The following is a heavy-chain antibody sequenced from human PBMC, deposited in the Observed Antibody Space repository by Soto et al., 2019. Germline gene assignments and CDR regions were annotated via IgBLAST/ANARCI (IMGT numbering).Heavy chain of an antibody. J-gene: IGHJ5*02. CDR3: VRDGAKTLRDWFDP. D-gene: IGHD1-26*01. CDR2: IYATGTT. Sequence: QVQLQESGPGLVKPSETLSLTCTVSGASISGYYWSWIRKSAGKGLEWIGRIYATGTTDYNPSLKSRVMMSVDTSKKQFSRKLRSVTAADPAVYYCVRDGAKTLRDWFDPWGQGISVTVSS. V-gene: IGHV4-4*07. CDR1: GASISGYY.